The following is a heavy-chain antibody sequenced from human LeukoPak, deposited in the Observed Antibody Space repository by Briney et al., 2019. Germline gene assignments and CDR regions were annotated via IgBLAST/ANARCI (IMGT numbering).Heavy chain of an antibody. Sequence: SVKVSCKASGGTFSSYAISWVRQAPGQGLEWMGRIIPIFGTANYAQKFKGRVTITTDESTSTAYMELSSLRSEDTAVYYCASLTPLYCGGDCFGFDAFDIWGQGTMVTVSS. D-gene: IGHD2-21*02. J-gene: IGHJ3*02. V-gene: IGHV1-69*05. CDR1: GGTFSSYA. CDR2: IIPIFGTA. CDR3: ASLTPLYCGGDCFGFDAFDI.